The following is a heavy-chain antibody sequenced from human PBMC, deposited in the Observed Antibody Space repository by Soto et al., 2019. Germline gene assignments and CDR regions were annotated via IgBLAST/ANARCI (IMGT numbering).Heavy chain of an antibody. CDR1: GGSISSADYY. CDR2: IYYSGST. Sequence: PSETLSLTCTVSGGSISSADYYWSWIRQPPGKGLEWIGYIYYSGSTYYNPSLKSRVTISVDTSKNQFSLKLSSVTAADTAVYYCAGSIAAAGTYFDYWGQGTLVTVSS. CDR3: AGSIAAAGTYFDY. J-gene: IGHJ4*02. D-gene: IGHD6-13*01. V-gene: IGHV4-30-4*01.